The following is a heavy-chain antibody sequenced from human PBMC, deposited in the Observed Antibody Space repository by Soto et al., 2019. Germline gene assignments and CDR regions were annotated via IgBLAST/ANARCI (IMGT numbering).Heavy chain of an antibody. CDR1: GYTFTSYA. Sequence: QVPLVQSGAEVKKPGASVKVSCKASGYTFTSYAMHWVRQAPGQRLEWMGWINAGNGNTKYSRKFQGRVTITRDTSASTAYMELSSLRSEDTAVYYCARGGQWELLKVGDYWGQGTLVTVSS. CDR2: INAGNGNT. J-gene: IGHJ4*02. V-gene: IGHV1-3*01. CDR3: ARGGQWELLKVGDY. D-gene: IGHD1-26*01.